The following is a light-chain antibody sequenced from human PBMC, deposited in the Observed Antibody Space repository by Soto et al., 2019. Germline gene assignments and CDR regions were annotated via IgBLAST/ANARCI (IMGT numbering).Light chain of an antibody. CDR2: GNS. CDR3: QSYDSSLSVV. J-gene: IGLJ2*01. Sequence: QAVVTQPPSVSGAPGQSVTIPCTGSSSNIGAGYDVHWYQQLPGTAPKLLIYGNSNRPSGVPDRFSGSKSGTSASLAITGLQAEDEADYYCQSYDSSLSVVFGGGTKLTVL. V-gene: IGLV1-40*01. CDR1: SSNIGAGYD.